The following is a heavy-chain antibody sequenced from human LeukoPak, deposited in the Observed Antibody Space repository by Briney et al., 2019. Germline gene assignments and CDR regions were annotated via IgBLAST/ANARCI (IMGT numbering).Heavy chain of an antibody. CDR2: ISWNSGSI. CDR1: GFTFDDYA. Sequence: GGSLRLSCAASGFTFDDYATHWVRQAPGKGLEWVSGISWNSGSIGYADSVKGRFTISRDNAKNSLYLQMNSLRAEDTALYYCAKASVVVPPFFDYWGQGTLVTVSS. V-gene: IGHV3-9*01. J-gene: IGHJ4*02. D-gene: IGHD2-2*01. CDR3: AKASVVVPPFFDY.